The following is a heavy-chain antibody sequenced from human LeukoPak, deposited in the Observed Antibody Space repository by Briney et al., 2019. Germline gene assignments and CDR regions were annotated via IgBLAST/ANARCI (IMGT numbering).Heavy chain of an antibody. CDR2: ISAYNGNT. CDR3: ARDHGSGWYGRDFDY. J-gene: IGHJ4*02. Sequence: ASVKVSCKASGYTFTSYGISWVRQASGQGLEWMGWISAYNGNTNYAQKLQGRVTMTTDTSTSTAYMELRSLRSDDTAVYYCARDHGSGWYGRDFDYWGQGTLVTVSS. CDR1: GYTFTSYG. D-gene: IGHD6-19*01. V-gene: IGHV1-18*01.